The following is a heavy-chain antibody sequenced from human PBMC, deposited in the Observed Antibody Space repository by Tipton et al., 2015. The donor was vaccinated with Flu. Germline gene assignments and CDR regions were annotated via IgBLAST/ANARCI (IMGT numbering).Heavy chain of an antibody. J-gene: IGHJ4*02. CDR2: IYYSGNT. V-gene: IGHV4-59*04. Sequence: TLSLTCTVSGGSISSYYWSWIRQPPGKGLEWIGYIYYSGNTYYNPSLKSRVTISVDTSKNQFSLKLSSVTAADTAVYYCARLPSAIFRTFDYWGQGTLVTVSS. D-gene: IGHD3-3*01. CDR3: ARLPSAIFRTFDY. CDR1: GGSISSYY.